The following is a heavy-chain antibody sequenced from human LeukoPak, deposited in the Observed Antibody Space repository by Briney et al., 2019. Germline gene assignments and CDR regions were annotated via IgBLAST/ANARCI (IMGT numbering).Heavy chain of an antibody. CDR2: ISHRGST. Sequence: SGTLSLTCAVSTGSISSDNWWSWVRQPPGKGLEWIGEISHRGSTNYNPSLKRRVTISVDKSKNQFSLNLSSVTAADTATYYCRGSGSSGGAYFDYWGQRTLVTVSS. D-gene: IGHD1-26*01. CDR1: TGSISSDNW. CDR3: RGSGSSGGAYFDY. J-gene: IGHJ4*02. V-gene: IGHV4-4*02.